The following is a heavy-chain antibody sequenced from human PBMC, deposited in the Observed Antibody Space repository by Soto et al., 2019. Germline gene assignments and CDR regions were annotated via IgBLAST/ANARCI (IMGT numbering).Heavy chain of an antibody. CDR1: VGSGTSNY. CDR3: ARGNFYYGLDV. J-gene: IGHJ6*02. Sequence: SETLSLAGAVYVGSGTSNYWSWIRQPPGKGLPWIREISHSGRSSYNPSLKSRVTISVATSKNQFSLKLSSVTAADTAVYYCARGNFYYGLDVWGQGTTVTVSS. V-gene: IGHV4-34*01. CDR2: ISHSGRS.